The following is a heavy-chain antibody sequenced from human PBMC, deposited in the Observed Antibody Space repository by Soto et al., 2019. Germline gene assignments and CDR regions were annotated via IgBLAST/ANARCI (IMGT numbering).Heavy chain of an antibody. Sequence: GGSLRLSCAASGFTFSSYSMNWVRQAPGKGLEWVSAISGSGGSTYYADSVKGRFTISRDNSKNSLYLQMNSLRAEDTAVYYCARRSSGWYFDYWGQGTQVTVSS. CDR3: ARRSSGWYFDY. D-gene: IGHD6-19*01. CDR2: ISGSGGST. J-gene: IGHJ4*02. V-gene: IGHV3-23*01. CDR1: GFTFSSYS.